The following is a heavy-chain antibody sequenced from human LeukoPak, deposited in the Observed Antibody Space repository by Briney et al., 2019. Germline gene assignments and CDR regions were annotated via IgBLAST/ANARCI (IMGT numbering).Heavy chain of an antibody. CDR2: IGYTGDST. V-gene: IGHV3-23*01. Sequence: QPGGSLRLSCAASGFTFSSYAMNWVRQAPGKGLEWVSGIGYTGDSTFYADSVKGRFTVSRDSPKNTLFLHMNSLRAEDTALYYCAKSPTVDAAFDIWGQGTMVTVSS. J-gene: IGHJ3*02. CDR3: AKSPTVDAAFDI. CDR1: GFTFSSYA. D-gene: IGHD4-23*01.